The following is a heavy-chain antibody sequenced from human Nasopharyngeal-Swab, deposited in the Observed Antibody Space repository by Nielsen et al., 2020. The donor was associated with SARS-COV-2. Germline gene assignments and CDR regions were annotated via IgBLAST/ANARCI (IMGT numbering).Heavy chain of an antibody. Sequence: GGSLRLSCAASGFTFDDYAMHWVRQAPGKGLEWVSGISWNSGSIGYADSVKGRFTIPRDNAKNSLYLQMNSLRAEDTALYYCATSPFSSSWYDASYYYGMDVWGQGTTVTVSS. CDR2: ISWNSGSI. CDR3: ATSPFSSSWYDASYYYGMDV. V-gene: IGHV3-9*01. CDR1: GFTFDDYA. D-gene: IGHD6-13*01. J-gene: IGHJ6*02.